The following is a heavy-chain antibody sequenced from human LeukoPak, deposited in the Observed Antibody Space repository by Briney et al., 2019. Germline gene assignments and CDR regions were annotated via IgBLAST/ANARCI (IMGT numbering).Heavy chain of an antibody. CDR3: ARWMATISNFDY. CDR2: MNPNSGNT. J-gene: IGHJ4*02. V-gene: IGHV1-8*01. Sequence: ASVKVSCKASGYTFTSYDINWARQATGQGLEWMGWMNPNSGNTGYTQKFQGRVTFTRNTSISTAYMELSSLRFDDTAVYYCARWMATISNFDYWGQGTLVTVSS. D-gene: IGHD5-12*01. CDR1: GYTFTSYD.